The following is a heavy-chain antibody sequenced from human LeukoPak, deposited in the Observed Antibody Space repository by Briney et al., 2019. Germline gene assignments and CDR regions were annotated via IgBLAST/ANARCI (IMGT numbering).Heavy chain of an antibody. CDR1: GFTLSSYA. V-gene: IGHV3-64*01. CDR2: ISKNGGNT. Sequence: GGSLRLSCAASGFTLSSYAMHWVRQAPGKGLEYVSAISKNGGNTYYANSVKGRFSISRDNSKNTLYLQMGSLRTEDMAVYYCARVGEGRCYQYYYMDVWGKGTTVTVSS. J-gene: IGHJ6*03. CDR3: ARVGEGRCYQYYYMDV. D-gene: IGHD1-26*01.